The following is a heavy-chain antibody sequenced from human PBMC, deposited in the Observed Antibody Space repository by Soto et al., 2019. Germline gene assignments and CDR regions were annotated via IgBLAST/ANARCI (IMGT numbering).Heavy chain of an antibody. Sequence: ASVKVSSKASGYTSTIYGISWAQQAPGQGLERMGWISAYNGNTNYAQKLQGRVTMTTDTSTSTAYMELRSLRSDDTAVYYCWRDCGKRTCDVMYDYDSSGYPKHYWG. J-gene: IGHJ4*01. CDR3: WRDCGKRTCDVMYDYDSSGYPKHY. V-gene: IGHV1-18*01. CDR1: GYTSTIYG. D-gene: IGHD3-22*01. CDR2: ISAYNGNT.